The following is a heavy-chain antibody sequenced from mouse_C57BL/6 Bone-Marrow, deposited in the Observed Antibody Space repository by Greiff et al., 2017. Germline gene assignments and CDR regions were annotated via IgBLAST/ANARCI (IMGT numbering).Heavy chain of an antibody. CDR1: GFTFSSYG. D-gene: IGHD1-1*01. CDR3: ARDDYGRWFAY. CDR2: ISSGGSYT. Sequence: EVKLMESGGDLVKPGGSLKLSCAASGFTFSSYGMSWVRQTPDKRLAWVATISSGGSYTYYPDSVKGRFTISRDNAKNTLYLQMSSLKSEDTAMYYCARDDYGRWFAYWGQGTLVTVSA. V-gene: IGHV5-6*01. J-gene: IGHJ3*01.